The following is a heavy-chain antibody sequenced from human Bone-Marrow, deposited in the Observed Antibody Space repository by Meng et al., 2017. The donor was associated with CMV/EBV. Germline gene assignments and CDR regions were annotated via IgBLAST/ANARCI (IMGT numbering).Heavy chain of an antibody. CDR2: IRSKTYGGTT. D-gene: IGHD3-22*01. CDR3: TRAGHDYYDSSGYFDY. J-gene: IGHJ4*02. Sequence: GESLKISCTASGFTFGDYALTWVRQAPGKGLEWVDFIRSKTYGGTTEYAASVGGRFIISRDDSKSIAYLQMNSLKTEDTAVYYCTRAGHDYYDSSGYFDYWGQGTLVTVSS. V-gene: IGHV3-49*04. CDR1: GFTFGDYA.